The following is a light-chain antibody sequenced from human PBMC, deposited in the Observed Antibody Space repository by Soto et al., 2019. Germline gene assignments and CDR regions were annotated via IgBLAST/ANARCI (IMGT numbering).Light chain of an antibody. CDR2: DAS. Sequence: EIVLTQSPGTLSLSPGERATLSCRASQSVSSNLAWYQQKPGQAPRLLIYDASNRASGVPAKFSGSGPGTDFTLTISDLEPADFGLYYCQQRLNWPPNFGQGTKVDIK. CDR1: QSVSSN. J-gene: IGKJ1*01. CDR3: QQRLNWPPN. V-gene: IGKV3D-11*02.